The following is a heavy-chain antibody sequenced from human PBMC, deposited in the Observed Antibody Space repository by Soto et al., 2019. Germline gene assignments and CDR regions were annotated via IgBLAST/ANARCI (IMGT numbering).Heavy chain of an antibody. D-gene: IGHD5-12*01. CDR1: GFTFSSYA. CDR3: ASKHIVATRSAFDI. Sequence: GGSLRLSCAASGFTFSSYAMHWVRQAPGKGLEWVAVISYDRSNKYYADSVKGRFTISRDNSKNTLYLQMNSLRAEDTAVYYCASKHIVATRSAFDIWGQGTLVTVSS. V-gene: IGHV3-30-3*01. J-gene: IGHJ3*02. CDR2: ISYDRSNK.